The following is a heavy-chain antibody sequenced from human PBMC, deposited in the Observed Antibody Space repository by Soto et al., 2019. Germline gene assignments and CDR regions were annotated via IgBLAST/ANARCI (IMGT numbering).Heavy chain of an antibody. V-gene: IGHV3-13*01. CDR3: ARELPSIVATTGIPVSYYGMDF. D-gene: IGHD5-12*01. CDR2: FGTAGDT. CDR1: GFTFSSYD. J-gene: IGHJ6*02. Sequence: GGSLRLSCAASGFTFSSYDMHWVRQATGKGLEWVSAFGTAGDTYYPGSVKGRFTISRENAKNSLYLQMNSLRAEDTAVYYCARELPSIVATTGIPVSYYGMDFWGQGTRDT.